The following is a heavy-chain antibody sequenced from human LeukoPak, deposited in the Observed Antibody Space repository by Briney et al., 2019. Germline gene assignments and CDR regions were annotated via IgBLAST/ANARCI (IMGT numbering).Heavy chain of an antibody. J-gene: IGHJ4*02. V-gene: IGHV3-21*01. CDR3: AREGAGIETAVDY. D-gene: IGHD1-26*01. Sequence: GGSLRLSCAASGFTFSSYSMNWVRQAPGKGLEWVSSISSSSSYIYYADSVKGRFTISRDNAKNSLYLQMNSLRAEDTAVYYCAREGAGIETAVDYWGQGTLVTVSS. CDR2: ISSSSSYI. CDR1: GFTFSSYS.